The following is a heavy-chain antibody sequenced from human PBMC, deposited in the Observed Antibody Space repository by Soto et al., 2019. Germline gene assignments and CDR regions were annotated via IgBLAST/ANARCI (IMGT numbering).Heavy chain of an antibody. CDR3: ARGGGVGVAGSAAFDM. D-gene: IGHD3-3*01. CDR2: INPATGAA. Sequence: QLHLVQSGAVVKKPGASVTVSCSASGYPVTAYYMHWVRQAPGRGLEWMGGINPATGAAKYTQTFQGGVTMTRAPSTSTFSMELTGRPPGDTAAFYGARGGGVGVAGSAAFDMWGQGTLVTVSS. V-gene: IGHV1-2*02. J-gene: IGHJ3*02. CDR1: GYPVTAYY.